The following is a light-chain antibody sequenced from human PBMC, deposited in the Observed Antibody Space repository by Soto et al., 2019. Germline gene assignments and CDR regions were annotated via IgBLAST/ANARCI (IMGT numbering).Light chain of an antibody. Sequence: EIVLTQSPGTLSLSVGATATLSCRASQSVSRRFLGWFQKKPDQAPTLLIHGASSRAAGTPDRFSGSGSGTDFTLTISRLEPEDFAVYYCHPYGDSPTYTFGPGTKVDFK. J-gene: IGKJ3*01. CDR2: GAS. CDR3: HPYGDSPTYT. CDR1: QSVSRRF. V-gene: IGKV3-20*01.